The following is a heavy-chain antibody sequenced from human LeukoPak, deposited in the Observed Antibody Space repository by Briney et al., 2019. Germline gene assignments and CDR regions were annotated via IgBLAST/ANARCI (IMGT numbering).Heavy chain of an antibody. CDR3: ARDGNDILTGYYPQPPDFDY. CDR1: GFTFSSYE. D-gene: IGHD3-9*01. CDR2: ISSSGSTI. J-gene: IGHJ4*02. Sequence: PGGSLRLSCAASGFTFSSYEMNWVRQAPGKGLEWVSYISSSGSTIYYADSAKGRFTISRDNAKNSLYLQMNSLRAEDTAVYYCARDGNDILTGYYPQPPDFDYWGQGTLVTVSS. V-gene: IGHV3-48*03.